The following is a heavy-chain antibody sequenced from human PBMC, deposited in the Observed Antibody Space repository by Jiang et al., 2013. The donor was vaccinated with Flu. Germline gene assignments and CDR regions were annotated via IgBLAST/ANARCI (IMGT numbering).Heavy chain of an antibody. J-gene: IGHJ4*02. CDR3: ARDKVGFTTSSYFDL. Sequence: SCAASGFTSVAMACTGPRTPGKGLEWWHFIRYDWNLISIILDSVKGRFTMSRDNSKNMLYLQMNSLRAEDTAVYYCARDKVGFTTSSYFDLWGQGTLVTVSS. CDR2: IRYDWNLI. V-gene: IGHV3-30*02. CDR1: GFTSVAMA. D-gene: IGHD1-26*01.